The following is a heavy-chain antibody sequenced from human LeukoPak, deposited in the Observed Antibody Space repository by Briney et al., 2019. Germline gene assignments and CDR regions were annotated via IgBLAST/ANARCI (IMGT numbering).Heavy chain of an antibody. Sequence: GGSLRLSCAASGFTFSSYAMNWVRQAPGKGLEWVSGISGSGGSTYYADSVKGRFTISRDNSKNTLYLQMNSLRAEDTAVYYCAGITIFGVVIIRKHFDYWGQGTLVTVSS. CDR1: GFTFSSYA. J-gene: IGHJ4*02. V-gene: IGHV3-23*01. CDR2: ISGSGGST. D-gene: IGHD3-3*01. CDR3: AGITIFGVVIIRKHFDY.